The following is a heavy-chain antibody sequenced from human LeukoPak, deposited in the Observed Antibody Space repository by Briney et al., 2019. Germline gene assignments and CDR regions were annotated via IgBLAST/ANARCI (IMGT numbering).Heavy chain of an antibody. J-gene: IGHJ4*02. Sequence: SSETLSLTCTISGGSIRGFYWSWIRQPPGKGLEYIAYINDSGDTNYNPSLKSRVTISVDTSKNQFSLKLNSVTAADTAVYYCARLNVLNNSPVHHLDYWGQGTLVTVSS. V-gene: IGHV4-59*08. CDR3: ARLNVLNNSPVHHLDY. D-gene: IGHD1/OR15-1a*01. CDR2: INDSGDT. CDR1: GGSIRGFY.